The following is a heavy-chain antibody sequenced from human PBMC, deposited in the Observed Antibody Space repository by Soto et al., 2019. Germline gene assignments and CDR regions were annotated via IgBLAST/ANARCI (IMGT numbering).Heavy chain of an antibody. CDR2: IVVGSGNT. D-gene: IGHD1-26*01. Sequence: SVKVSCKASGFTFTSSAVQWVRQARGQRLEWIGWIVVGSGNTNYAQKFQERVTITRDMSTSTAYMELSSLRSEDTAVYYCAAPSGTTGYYYYGMDVWGQGTTVTSP. J-gene: IGHJ6*02. CDR3: AAPSGTTGYYYYGMDV. V-gene: IGHV1-58*01. CDR1: GFTFTSSA.